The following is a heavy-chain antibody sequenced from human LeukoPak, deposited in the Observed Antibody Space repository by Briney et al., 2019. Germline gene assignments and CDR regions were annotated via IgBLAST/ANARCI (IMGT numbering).Heavy chain of an antibody. CDR1: GGSISSGGYY. V-gene: IGHV4-61*08. CDR2: IYYSGST. J-gene: IGHJ3*02. Sequence: SETLSLTCTVSGGSISSGGYYWSWIRQHPGKGLEWIGYIYYSGSTNYNPSLKSRVTISVDTSKNQFSLKLSSVTAADTAVYYCARSYSGSYQQNDAFDIWGQGTMVTVSS. D-gene: IGHD1-26*01. CDR3: ARSYSGSYQQNDAFDI.